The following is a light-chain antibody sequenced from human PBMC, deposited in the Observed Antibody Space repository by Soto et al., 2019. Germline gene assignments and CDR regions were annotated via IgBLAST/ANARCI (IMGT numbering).Light chain of an antibody. CDR2: GAS. CDR1: QSVSTSY. CDR3: QQYGSSSWT. J-gene: IGKJ1*01. V-gene: IGKV3-20*01. Sequence: EIGLTQSPGTLSLSPGDRTTLSCRASQSVSTSYLAWYQQKFGQAPRLLIYGASSRATGIPDRFSGSGSGTDFTFASSRLEPDDFAVYYCQQYGSSSWTFGQGSKVEIK.